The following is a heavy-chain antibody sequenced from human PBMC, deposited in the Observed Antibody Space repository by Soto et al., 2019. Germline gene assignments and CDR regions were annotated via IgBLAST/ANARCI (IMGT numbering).Heavy chain of an antibody. CDR2: IYYSGST. J-gene: IGHJ4*02. Sequence: SETLSLTCTVSGGSISSSSYYWGWIRQPPGKGLEWIGSIYYSGSTYYNPSLKSRVTISVDTSKNQFSLKLSSVTAADTAVYYCARVSPRYYYGSGSSPPDYWGQGTLVTVSS. CDR1: GGSISSSSYY. D-gene: IGHD3-10*01. CDR3: ARVSPRYYYGSGSSPPDY. V-gene: IGHV4-39*01.